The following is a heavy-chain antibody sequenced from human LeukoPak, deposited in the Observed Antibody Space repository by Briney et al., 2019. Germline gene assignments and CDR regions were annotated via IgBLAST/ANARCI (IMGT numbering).Heavy chain of an antibody. V-gene: IGHV4-4*07. CDR2: IYTSGST. D-gene: IGHD2-21*02. Sequence: PSETLSLTCTVSGGSISSYYWSWIRQPAGKGLEWIGRIYTSGSTNYNPSLKSRVTMSVDTSKNQFSLKLSSVTAADTAVYYCARRSKVVVTANWFDPWGQGTLVTVSS. CDR3: ARRSKVVVTANWFDP. J-gene: IGHJ5*02. CDR1: GGSISSYY.